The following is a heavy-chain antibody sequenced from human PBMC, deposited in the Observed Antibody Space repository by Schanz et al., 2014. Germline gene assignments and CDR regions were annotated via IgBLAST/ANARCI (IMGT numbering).Heavy chain of an antibody. J-gene: IGHJ5*02. V-gene: IGHV1-3*01. D-gene: IGHD3-22*01. CDR3: AREVGLYDRGWFDP. CDR2: INAANGNT. CDR1: GYSFISHA. Sequence: QVQLVQSGAEVKKPGASVKVSCKASGYSFISHAIHWVRQAPGQRLEWMGWINAANGNTRYSQKFQGRLTITADKSTSTAYMELSSLRSEDTAMYYCAREVGLYDRGWFDPWGQGTLVTVSS.